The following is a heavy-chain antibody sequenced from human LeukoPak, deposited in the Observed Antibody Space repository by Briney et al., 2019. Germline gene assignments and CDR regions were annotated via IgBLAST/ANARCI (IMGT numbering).Heavy chain of an antibody. CDR1: GFTCSNYW. V-gene: IGHV3-7*01. J-gene: IGHJ3*02. CDR2: IKEDESEK. D-gene: IGHD6-13*01. Sequence: GGSLRLSCTVSGFTCSNYWMSWVRQAPGKGLEWVANIKEDESEKYYVDSVKGRCTISRDNAKNSLYLQMNSLRAEDTAVYYCARGVYAFDIWGQGTMITVSS. CDR3: ARGVYAFDI.